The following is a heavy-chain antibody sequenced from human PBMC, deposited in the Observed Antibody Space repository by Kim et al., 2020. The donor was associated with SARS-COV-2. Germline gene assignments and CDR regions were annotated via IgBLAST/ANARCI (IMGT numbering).Heavy chain of an antibody. Sequence: GGSLRLSCAASGFTFSSYAMHWVRQAPGKGLEWVAVISYDGSNKYYADSVKGRFTISRDNSKNTRYLQMNSLRAEDTAVDYCAREYDFWSGYYMDVWGKG. CDR3: AREYDFWSGYYMDV. D-gene: IGHD3-3*01. CDR2: ISYDGSNK. CDR1: GFTFSSYA. V-gene: IGHV3-30-3*01. J-gene: IGHJ6*03.